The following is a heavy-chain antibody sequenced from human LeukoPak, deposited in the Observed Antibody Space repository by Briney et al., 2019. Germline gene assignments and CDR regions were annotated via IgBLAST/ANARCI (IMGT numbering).Heavy chain of an antibody. J-gene: IGHJ3*02. CDR3: ARDPGYSSGWYRRSGAFDI. V-gene: IGHV4-34*01. Sequence: SETLSLTCAVYGGSFSGYYWSWIRQPPGKGLEWIGEINHSGSTNYNPSLKSRVTISVDKSKNQFSLKLSSVTAADTAVYYCARDPGYSSGWYRRSGAFDIWGQGTMVTVSS. D-gene: IGHD6-19*01. CDR1: GGSFSGYY. CDR2: INHSGST.